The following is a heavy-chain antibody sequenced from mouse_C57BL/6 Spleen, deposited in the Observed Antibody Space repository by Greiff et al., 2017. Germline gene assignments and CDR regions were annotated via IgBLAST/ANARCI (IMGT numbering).Heavy chain of an antibody. CDR3: ARAEYDRGPFDY. CDR1: GFTFSSYG. Sequence: DVMLVESGGDLVKPGGSLKLSCAASGFTFSSYGMSWVRQTPDKRLEWVATISSGGSYTYYPDSVKGRFTISRDNAKNTLYLQMSSLKSEDTAMYYCARAEYDRGPFDYWGQGTTLTVSS. CDR2: ISSGGSYT. V-gene: IGHV5-6*02. J-gene: IGHJ2*01. D-gene: IGHD2-4*01.